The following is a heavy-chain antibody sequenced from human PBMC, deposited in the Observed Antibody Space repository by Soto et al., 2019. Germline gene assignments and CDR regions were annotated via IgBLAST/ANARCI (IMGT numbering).Heavy chain of an antibody. Sequence: ASVKVSCKASGYTFTAYAMHWVRQAPGQRLEWMGWINAGNGNTKYSQKFQGRVTITRDTSASTAYMELSSLRSEDTAVYYCASGVADRGDLHYWSQGTLVTVSS. CDR1: GYTFTAYA. CDR2: INAGNGNT. CDR3: ASGVADRGDLHY. D-gene: IGHD2-21*02. V-gene: IGHV1-3*01. J-gene: IGHJ4*02.